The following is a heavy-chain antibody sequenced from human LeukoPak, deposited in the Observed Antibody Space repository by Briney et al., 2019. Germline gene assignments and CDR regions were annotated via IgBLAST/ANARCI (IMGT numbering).Heavy chain of an antibody. V-gene: IGHV3-48*03. CDR3: AELGITMIGGV. CDR1: GFTFSSYE. CDR2: ISGDGNSI. D-gene: IGHD3-10*02. Sequence: GGSLRLSCTASGFTFSSYEMNWVRQAPGRGLEWVSYISGDGNSIYYADFVKGRFSISRDNAKNALYLQMNSLRAEDTAVYYCAELGITMIGGVWGKGTTVTISS. J-gene: IGHJ6*04.